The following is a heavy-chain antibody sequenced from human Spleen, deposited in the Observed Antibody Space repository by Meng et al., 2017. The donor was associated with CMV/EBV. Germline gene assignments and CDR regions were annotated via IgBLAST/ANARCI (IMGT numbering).Heavy chain of an antibody. CDR3: ARGSSGYQSHLFDY. D-gene: IGHD3-22*01. CDR1: GGTFSSYA. CDR2: IIPIFGTA. V-gene: IGHV1-69*05. Sequence: KAYGGTFSSYAISWVRQAPGQGLEWMGGIIPIFGTADYAQKFKGRVTITTDESTRTTYMELSSLRSEDTAVYYCARGSSGYQSHLFDYWGQGTLVTVSS. J-gene: IGHJ4*02.